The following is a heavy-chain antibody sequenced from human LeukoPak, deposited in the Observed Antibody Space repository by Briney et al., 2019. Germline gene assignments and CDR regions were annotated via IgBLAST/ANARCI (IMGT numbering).Heavy chain of an antibody. CDR2: VYYSGTT. CDR1: GGSMSSYY. D-gene: IGHD7-27*01. CDR3: AIANWGHPFDY. Sequence: SETLSLTCTVSGGSMSSYYWSWIRQPPGKGLEWIGYVYYSGTTNYNPSLRSRVTISVDTSKNQFSLKLSSVTAADTAVYYCAIANWGHPFDYWGQGTLVTVSS. V-gene: IGHV4-59*01. J-gene: IGHJ4*02.